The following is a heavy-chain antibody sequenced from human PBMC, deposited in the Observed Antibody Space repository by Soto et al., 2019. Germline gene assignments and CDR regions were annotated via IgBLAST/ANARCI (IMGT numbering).Heavy chain of an antibody. CDR2: IYYSGPT. CDR1: GGSVSRDSNF. Sequence: SETLSLTCTVSGGSVSRDSNFWSWIRQPPGKGLEWIGYIYYSGPTRYSPSLESRVTISIDSSKNQVSLNLTSVTAADTAVYYCARGYSHYAHWGRGTLVTVS. CDR3: ARGYSHYAH. V-gene: IGHV4-61*01. J-gene: IGHJ4*02. D-gene: IGHD4-4*01.